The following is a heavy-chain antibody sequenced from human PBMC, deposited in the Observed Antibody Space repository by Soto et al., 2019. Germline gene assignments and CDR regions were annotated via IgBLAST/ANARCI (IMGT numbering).Heavy chain of an antibody. CDR3: AKGRGRWLGPYYFDY. J-gene: IGHJ4*02. CDR2: ISYDGSNV. V-gene: IGHV3-30*18. CDR1: GFTFSSYG. Sequence: QVQLVESGGGVVQPGRSLRLSGAGSGFTFSSYGMHWVRQAPGKGLEWVAVISYDGSNVYYAESVKGRFTISRDNSKNTLYLQMNRLRAEDTAVYYCAKGRGRWLGPYYFDYWGQGTLVTVSS. D-gene: IGHD6-19*01.